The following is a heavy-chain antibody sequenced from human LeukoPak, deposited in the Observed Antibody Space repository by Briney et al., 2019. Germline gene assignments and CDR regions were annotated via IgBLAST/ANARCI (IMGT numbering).Heavy chain of an antibody. CDR2: IYYSGSA. D-gene: IGHD4-23*01. V-gene: IGHV4-59*01. CDR1: GGSISSYQ. CDR3: ARVGVDYSGNIIKYFFDY. Sequence: SETLSLTCTVSGGSISSYQWSWIRQPPGKGLEWIGNIYYSGSANYNPSLKSRVTISVDTSMNQFSLKLSPVTAADTAVYYCARVGVDYSGNIIKYFFDYWGQGTLVTVSS. J-gene: IGHJ4*02.